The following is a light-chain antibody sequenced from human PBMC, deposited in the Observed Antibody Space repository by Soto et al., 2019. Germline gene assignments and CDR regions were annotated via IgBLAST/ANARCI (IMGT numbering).Light chain of an antibody. Sequence: EIVLTQSPGTLSLSPGERATLSCRASQSVSSGCLAWYQQKPGQAPRLLIYGASSRATGIPDRFSGSGSGTDFTLSISRLEPEDFAVYYCQHYGSSQWAFGQGTKVEI. V-gene: IGKV3-20*01. CDR3: QHYGSSQWA. CDR1: QSVSSGC. J-gene: IGKJ1*01. CDR2: GAS.